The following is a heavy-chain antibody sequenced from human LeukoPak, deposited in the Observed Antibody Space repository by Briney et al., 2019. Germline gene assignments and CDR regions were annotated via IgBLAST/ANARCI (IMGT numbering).Heavy chain of an antibody. CDR2: IWYDGSNK. Sequence: GGSLRLSCAASGFTFSSYGTHWVRQAPGKGLEWVAVIWYDGSNKYYADSVKGQFTISRDNSKNTLYLQMNSLRAEDTAVYYCAREGCSSTSCYWDYYYYGMDVWGQGTTVTVSS. V-gene: IGHV3-33*01. J-gene: IGHJ6*02. CDR1: GFTFSSYG. CDR3: AREGCSSTSCYWDYYYYGMDV. D-gene: IGHD2-2*01.